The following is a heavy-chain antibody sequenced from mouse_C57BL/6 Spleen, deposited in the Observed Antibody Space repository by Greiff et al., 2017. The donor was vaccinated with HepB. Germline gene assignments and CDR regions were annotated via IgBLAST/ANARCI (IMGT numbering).Heavy chain of an antibody. D-gene: IGHD1-1*01. CDR2: IYPGDGDT. J-gene: IGHJ4*01. CDR3: ARGVWYYD. Sequence: QVQLKESGPELVKPGASVKISCKASGYAFSSSWMNWVKQRPGKGLEWIGRIYPGDGDTNYNGKFKGKATLTADKSSSTAYMQLSSLTSEDSAVYFCARGVWYYDWGKGTSVTVSS. CDR1: GYAFSSSW. V-gene: IGHV1-82*01.